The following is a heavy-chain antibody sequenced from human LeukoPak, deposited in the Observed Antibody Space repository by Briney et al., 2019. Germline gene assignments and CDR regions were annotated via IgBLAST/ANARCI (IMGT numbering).Heavy chain of an antibody. Sequence: PSKTLSLTCTVSGGSISSYYWSWIRQPPGKGLEWIGYIYYSGSTNYNPSLKSRVTISVDTSKNQFSLKLSSVTAADTAVYYCASCSGGSCYSGYYGMDVWGQGTTVTVSS. CDR3: ASCSGGSCYSGYYGMDV. CDR1: GGSISSYY. J-gene: IGHJ6*02. CDR2: IYYSGST. D-gene: IGHD2-15*01. V-gene: IGHV4-59*08.